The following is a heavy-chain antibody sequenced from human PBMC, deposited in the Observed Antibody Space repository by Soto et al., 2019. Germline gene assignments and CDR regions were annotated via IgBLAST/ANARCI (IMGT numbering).Heavy chain of an antibody. Sequence: ASVKVSCKVSGYTLTELSMHWVRQAPGQGLEWMGIINPSGGSTSYAQKFQGRVTMTRDTSTSTVYMELSSLRSEDTAVYYCASTLSADYYGMDVWGQGTTVTVSS. D-gene: IGHD1-26*01. V-gene: IGHV1-46*03. CDR1: GYTLTELS. CDR2: INPSGGST. CDR3: ASTLSADYYGMDV. J-gene: IGHJ6*02.